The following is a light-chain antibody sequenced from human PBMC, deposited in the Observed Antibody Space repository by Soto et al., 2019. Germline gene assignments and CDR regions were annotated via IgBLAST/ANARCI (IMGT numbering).Light chain of an antibody. Sequence: SVLPQPASVSGSPGQSITISCTGTSSDVGSYNLVSWYQQHPGKAPKLMIYEGSKRPSGVSNRFSGSKSGNTASLTISGLQAEDEADYYCCSYAGSSTSLYVFGTGTKVTVL. CDR3: CSYAGSSTSLYV. CDR2: EGS. J-gene: IGLJ1*01. CDR1: SSDVGSYNL. V-gene: IGLV2-23*01.